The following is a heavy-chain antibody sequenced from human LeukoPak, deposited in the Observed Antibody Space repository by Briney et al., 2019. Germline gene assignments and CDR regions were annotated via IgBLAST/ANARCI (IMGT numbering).Heavy chain of an antibody. V-gene: IGHV5-51*01. J-gene: IGHJ5*02. CDR2: IYPADSDI. Sequence: GESLKIACKGSGYSINNYWIGWVRQMPGKGLEWMGIIYPADSDIRYSPSFQGRVTVLADKSISTAYLQWSSLKASDTAIYYCARQEYCSGGSCYTWFDPWGQGTLVIVSS. CDR3: ARQEYCSGGSCYTWFDP. D-gene: IGHD2-15*01. CDR1: GYSINNYW.